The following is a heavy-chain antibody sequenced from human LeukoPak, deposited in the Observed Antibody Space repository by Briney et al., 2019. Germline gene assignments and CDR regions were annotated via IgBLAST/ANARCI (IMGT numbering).Heavy chain of an antibody. CDR1: GYTFTSYG. V-gene: IGHV1-18*01. J-gene: IGHJ6*03. CDR3: ARDDYVWGSPYYYYYMDV. D-gene: IGHD3-16*01. CDR2: ISASNGNT. Sequence: ASVKVSCKASGYTFTSYGISWVRQAPGQGLEWMGWISASNGNTAYAQKVQGRVTVTTDTSTSTAYMEVRSLRSDDTAVYYCARDDYVWGSPYYYYYMDVWGKGTTVTVSS.